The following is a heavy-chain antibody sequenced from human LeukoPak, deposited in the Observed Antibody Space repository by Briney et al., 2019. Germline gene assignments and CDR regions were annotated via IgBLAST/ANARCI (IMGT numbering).Heavy chain of an antibody. CDR3: AHRRDDGLVDY. J-gene: IGHJ4*02. D-gene: IGHD4-17*01. CDR1: GFSLSTSEVG. CDR2: IYWNDDK. Sequence: SGPTLVNPTQTLTLTCTLSGFSLSTSEVGVGWIRQPPGKALEWLALIYWNDDKRYSPSLKSRLTITKDTSKNQVVLTMTNMDPVDTATYYCAHRRDDGLVDYWGQGTLVTVSS. V-gene: IGHV2-5*01.